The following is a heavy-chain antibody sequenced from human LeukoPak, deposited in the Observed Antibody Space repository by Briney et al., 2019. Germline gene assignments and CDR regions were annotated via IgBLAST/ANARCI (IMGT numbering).Heavy chain of an antibody. Sequence: GGSLRLSCVASGFKIDSFYMSWVRQAPGKGLEWVANIDEAGKDRYYADSVKGRFTISRDNTKNSVFLDMTSLRVEDTATYFCARASPGVVFNYFDYWGQGALVPVSS. D-gene: IGHD2-15*01. CDR2: IDEAGKDR. CDR3: ARASPGVVFNYFDY. J-gene: IGHJ4*01. CDR1: GFKIDSFY. V-gene: IGHV3-7*01.